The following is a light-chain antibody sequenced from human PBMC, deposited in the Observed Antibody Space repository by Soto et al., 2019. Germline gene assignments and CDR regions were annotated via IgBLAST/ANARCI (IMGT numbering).Light chain of an antibody. CDR3: QHYANWPLT. V-gene: IGKV3-11*01. CDR1: QSVSNY. Sequence: EIVLTQSPGTLSLSPGERATLSCRASQSVSNYLAWYQHKPGQAPRLLIYDASNRATGIPARFSGSGSGTDFTLTINSLQSEDFAVYYCQHYANWPLTFGGGTKVDI. CDR2: DAS. J-gene: IGKJ4*01.